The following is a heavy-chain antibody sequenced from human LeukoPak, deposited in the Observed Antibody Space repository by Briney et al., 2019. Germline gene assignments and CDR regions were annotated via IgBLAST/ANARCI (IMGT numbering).Heavy chain of an antibody. CDR3: VTDRDRTNGY. V-gene: IGHV3-7*01. CDR2: IKQDGTEK. Sequence: PSETLSLTCTVSDYSISSGYYWGWIGQPPGKGLEWVANIKQDGTEKYYVDSVKGRFTNSKDNAENSLYLQVNSLRAEDTAVYYCVTDRDRTNGYWGQGTLVTVSS. CDR1: DYSISSGYY. J-gene: IGHJ4*02. D-gene: IGHD2-8*01.